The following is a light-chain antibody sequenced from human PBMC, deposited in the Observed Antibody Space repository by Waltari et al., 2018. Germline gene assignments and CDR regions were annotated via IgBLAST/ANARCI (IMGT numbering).Light chain of an antibody. CDR3: LQYNSYPWT. CDR1: QSIVVW. CDR2: KAS. Sequence: DIQVTHSPSTLSASVGDRVTITCRASQSIVVWLAWYQQKPGKAPRLLIYKASYLESGVPSRFSGSASGTAFTLTISSLQADDFVTYYCLQYNSYPWTFGQGTTVEIK. V-gene: IGKV1-5*03. J-gene: IGKJ1*01.